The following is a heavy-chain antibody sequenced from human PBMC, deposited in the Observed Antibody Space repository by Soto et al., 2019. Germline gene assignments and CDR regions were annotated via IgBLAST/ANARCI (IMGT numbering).Heavy chain of an antibody. CDR2: IVVGSGNT. CDR1: XFTFTSSA. J-gene: IGHJ4*02. D-gene: IGHD3-22*01. Sequence: SLKVSCKASXFTFTSSAVQWVRQPLIQLLEWIGWIVVGSGNTNYAQKFQERVTITRDMSTSTAYMELSSLRSEDTAVYYCAADPIYYDSSGYPLPFDYWGQGTLVTVSS. V-gene: IGHV1-58*01. CDR3: AADPIYYDSSGYPLPFDY.